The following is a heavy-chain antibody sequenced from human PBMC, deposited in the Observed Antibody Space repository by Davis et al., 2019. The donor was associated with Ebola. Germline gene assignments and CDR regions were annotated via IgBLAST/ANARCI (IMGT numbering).Heavy chain of an antibody. V-gene: IGHV4-34*01. CDR1: GGSFSGYY. CDR3: ARGSVVAYCGGACYFDY. D-gene: IGHD2-21*02. CDR2: INHSGST. Sequence: PSETLSLTCAVYGGSFSGYYWSWIRQPPGKGLEWIGEINHSGSTNYNPSLKSRVTISVDTSKNQFSLKLSSVTAADTAVYYCARGSVVAYCGGACYFDYWGQGTLVTVSS. J-gene: IGHJ4*02.